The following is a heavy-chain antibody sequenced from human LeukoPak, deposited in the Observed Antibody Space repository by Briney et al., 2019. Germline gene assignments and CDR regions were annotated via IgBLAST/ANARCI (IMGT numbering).Heavy chain of an antibody. V-gene: IGHV4-61*08. CDR2: IYYSGST. Sequence: SETLSLTCTVSGGSISSGDYYWSWIRQPPGKGLEWIGYIYYSGSTNYNPSLKSRVTISVDTSKNQFSLKLSSVTAADTAVYYCARDSLQGFDYWGQGTLVTVSP. J-gene: IGHJ4*02. D-gene: IGHD4-11*01. CDR1: GGSISSGDYY. CDR3: ARDSLQGFDY.